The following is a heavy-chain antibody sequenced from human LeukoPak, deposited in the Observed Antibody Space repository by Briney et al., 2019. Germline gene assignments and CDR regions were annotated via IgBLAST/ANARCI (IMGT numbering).Heavy chain of an antibody. V-gene: IGHV1-18*01. D-gene: IGHD3-3*01. Sequence: ASVKVSCKASGYTFISYGISWVRQAPGQGLEWMGWISAYNGNTKYAQKLQGRVTMTTDTSTSTDYMQLRSLSSDNTAVYYCARCIGPSITIFGVVIPGYYYYYMDVWGKGTTVTVSS. CDR2: ISAYNGNT. CDR3: ARCIGPSITIFGVVIPGYYYYYMDV. CDR1: GYTFISYG. J-gene: IGHJ6*03.